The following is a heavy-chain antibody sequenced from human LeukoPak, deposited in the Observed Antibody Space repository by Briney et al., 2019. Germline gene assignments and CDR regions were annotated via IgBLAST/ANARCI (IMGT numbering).Heavy chain of an antibody. V-gene: IGHV4-59*08. D-gene: IGHD3-22*01. CDR2: IYYRGST. Sequence: SETLSLTCTVSGGSISSDYWSWIRQPPGKGLEWIGYIYYRGSTNYNPSLKSRVTISVDTSKNQFSLKLSSVTAADTAVYYCANLPDYYDSSVPFWGQGTLVTVSS. CDR3: ANLPDYYDSSVPF. J-gene: IGHJ4*02. CDR1: GGSISSDY.